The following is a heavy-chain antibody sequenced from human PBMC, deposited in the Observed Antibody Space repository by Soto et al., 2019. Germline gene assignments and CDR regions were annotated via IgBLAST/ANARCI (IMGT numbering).Heavy chain of an antibody. J-gene: IGHJ6*02. CDR2: ISPYTGNT. CDR3: VMVDNYVTPTPQDV. CDR1: GYIFVNYG. V-gene: IGHV1-18*01. Sequence: QVQLVQSGDEVKKPGASVKVSCKASGYIFVNYGIAWVRQAPRQGLEWMGWISPYTGNTHSASKVQGRLTMTTDTSTSTAYVDQGSLTSDDTAVYYCVMVDNYVTPTPQDVWGQGPTVTVSS. D-gene: IGHD3-16*01.